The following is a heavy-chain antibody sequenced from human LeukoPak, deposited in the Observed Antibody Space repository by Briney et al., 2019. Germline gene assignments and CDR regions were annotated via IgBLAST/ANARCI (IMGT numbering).Heavy chain of an antibody. D-gene: IGHD6-13*01. Sequence: KPGGSLRLSCAASGFTFSNAWMSWVRQAPGKGLEWVGRIKSKTDGGTTDYAAPVKGRFTISRDDSKNTLYLQMNSLKTEDTAVYYCTTDPGGHWYRDYWGQGTLVTVSS. J-gene: IGHJ4*02. V-gene: IGHV3-15*01. CDR2: IKSKTDGGTT. CDR3: TTDPGGHWYRDY. CDR1: GFTFSNAW.